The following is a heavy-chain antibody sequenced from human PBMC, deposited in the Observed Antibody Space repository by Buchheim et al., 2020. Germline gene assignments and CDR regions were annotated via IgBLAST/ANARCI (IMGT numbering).Heavy chain of an antibody. CDR3: AKVGGVAAAERKRYYFDY. J-gene: IGHJ4*02. Sequence: EVQLLESGGGLVQPGGSLRLSCAASGFTFSSYAMSWVRQAPGKGLEWVSAISGSGGSTYYADSVKGRFTISRDNSKNTLSLQMNSLRAEDTAVYYCAKVGGVAAAERKRYYFDYWGQGTL. CDR2: ISGSGGST. D-gene: IGHD6-13*01. CDR1: GFTFSSYA. V-gene: IGHV3-23*01.